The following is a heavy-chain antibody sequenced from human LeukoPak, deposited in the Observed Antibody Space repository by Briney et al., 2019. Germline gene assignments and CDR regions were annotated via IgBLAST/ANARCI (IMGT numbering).Heavy chain of an antibody. V-gene: IGHV3-48*04. Sequence: GGSLRLSCAASGFTFSSYSVNWVRQAPGKGLEWVSYISSSRSTIYYADSVKGRFTISRDNAKNSLYLQMNSLRAEDTAVYYCARDPAYCGGDCYSGVFPDYWGQGTLVTVSS. D-gene: IGHD2-21*02. J-gene: IGHJ4*02. CDR3: ARDPAYCGGDCYSGVFPDY. CDR2: ISSSRSTI. CDR1: GFTFSSYS.